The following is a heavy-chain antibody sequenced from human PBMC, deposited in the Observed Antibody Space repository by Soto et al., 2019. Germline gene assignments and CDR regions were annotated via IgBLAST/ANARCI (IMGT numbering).Heavy chain of an antibody. CDR2: ISGVGTSK. CDR3: TKDLVTTITTLGH. V-gene: IGHV3-23*01. Sequence: GGSLRLSCAASGYTFSSYVMTWVRQAPGKGLEWVSSISGVGTSKFYADSVKGRLTISRDNSKNILYLQMDSLRAEDTAVYYCTKDLVTTITTLGHWGQGTLVTVSS. J-gene: IGHJ4*02. CDR1: GYTFSSYV. D-gene: IGHD4-17*01.